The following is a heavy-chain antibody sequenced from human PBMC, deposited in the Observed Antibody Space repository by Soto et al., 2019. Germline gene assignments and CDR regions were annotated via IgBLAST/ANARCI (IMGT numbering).Heavy chain of an antibody. Sequence: GESLKISCKGSGYSFTSYWVGWVRQMPGKGLEWMGIIYPGDSDTRYSPSFQGQVTISADKSISTAYLQWSSLKASDTAIYYCARLKRSSSSSPTLDYWGQGSLVTVSS. CDR2: IYPGDSDT. CDR1: GYSFTSYW. D-gene: IGHD6-6*01. CDR3: ARLKRSSSSSPTLDY. V-gene: IGHV5-51*01. J-gene: IGHJ4*02.